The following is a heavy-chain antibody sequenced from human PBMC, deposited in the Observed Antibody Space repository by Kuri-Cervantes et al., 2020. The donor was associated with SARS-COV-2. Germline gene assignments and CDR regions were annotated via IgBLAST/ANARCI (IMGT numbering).Heavy chain of an antibody. V-gene: IGHV4-34*01. J-gene: IGHJ5*02. D-gene: IGHD1-14*01. CDR2: INHSGST. Sequence: SQTLSLPCAVYGGSFRGYYWSWIRQPPGKGLEWIGEINHSGSTNYNPSLKSRVTIPVDTSKNQFSLKLSSVTAADTAVYYCARSRRVWFDPWGQGTLVTVSS. CDR1: GGSFRGYY. CDR3: ARSRRVWFDP.